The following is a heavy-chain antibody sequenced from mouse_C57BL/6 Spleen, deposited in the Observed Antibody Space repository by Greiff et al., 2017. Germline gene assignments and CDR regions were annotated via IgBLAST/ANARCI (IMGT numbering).Heavy chain of an antibody. CDR2: IYPRSGNT. CDR1: GYTFTSYG. V-gene: IGHV1-81*01. CDR3: ARGTYDGYLAWFAY. Sequence: VQLQQSGAELARPGASVKLSCKASGYTFTSYGISWVKQRTGQGLEWIGEIYPRSGNTYYNEKFKGKATLTADKSSSTAYMELRSLTSEDSAVYFCARGTYDGYLAWFAYWGQGTLVTVSA. D-gene: IGHD2-3*01. J-gene: IGHJ3*01.